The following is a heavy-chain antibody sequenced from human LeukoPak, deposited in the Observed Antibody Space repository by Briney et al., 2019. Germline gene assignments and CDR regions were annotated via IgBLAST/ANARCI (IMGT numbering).Heavy chain of an antibody. Sequence: PSQTLSLTCAISRDSVSSNSAAWNWIRQSPSRGLEWLGRTYYRSKWYNDYAVSVKSRVTINPDTSKNQFSLHLHSVTPEDTAVYYCASAHCSGTSCYFWFDPWGQGTLVTVSS. CDR2: TYYRSKWYN. V-gene: IGHV6-1*01. CDR1: RDSVSSNSAA. J-gene: IGHJ5*02. CDR3: ASAHCSGTSCYFWFDP. D-gene: IGHD2-2*01.